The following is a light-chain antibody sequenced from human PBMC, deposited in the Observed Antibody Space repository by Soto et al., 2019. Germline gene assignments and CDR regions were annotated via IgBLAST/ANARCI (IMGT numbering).Light chain of an antibody. Sequence: QSALTQPASVSGSPGQSITISCTGTSRDVGAYNYVSWYQQVPGKAPKLIIYDVNNRPSGVSSRFSGSRSGNMASLTVSGLQAEDEADYYCSSYASGITLVLFGGGTKLTVL. J-gene: IGLJ2*01. CDR1: SRDVGAYNY. CDR2: DVN. V-gene: IGLV2-14*03. CDR3: SSYASGITLVL.